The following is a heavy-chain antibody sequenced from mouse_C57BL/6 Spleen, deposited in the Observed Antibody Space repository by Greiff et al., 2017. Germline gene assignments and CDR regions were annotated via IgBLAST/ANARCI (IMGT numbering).Heavy chain of an antibody. CDR3: ARDDSNNVAMDY. CDR1: GYTFTSYW. V-gene: IGHV1-52*01. J-gene: IGHJ4*01. Sequence: QVQLQQPGAELVRPGSSVKLSCKASGYTFTSYWMHWVKQRPIQGLEWIGNIDPSDSETHYNQKFKDKATLTVDKSSSTAYMQLSSLTSEDSAVYYCARDDSNNVAMDYWGQGTSVTVSS. CDR2: IDPSDSET. D-gene: IGHD2-5*01.